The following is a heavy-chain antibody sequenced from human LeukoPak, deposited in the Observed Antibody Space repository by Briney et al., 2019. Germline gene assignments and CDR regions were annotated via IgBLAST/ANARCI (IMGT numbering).Heavy chain of an antibody. Sequence: RPSETLSLTCTVSGGSISSYYWSWIRQPPGKGLEWIGYIYYSGSTNYNPSLKSRVTISVDTSKNQFSLKLSSVTAADTAVYYCARASSGYDYGGYYFDYWGQGTLVTVSS. CDR1: GGSISSYY. CDR3: ARASSGYDYGGYYFDY. V-gene: IGHV4-59*01. CDR2: IYYSGST. D-gene: IGHD5-12*01. J-gene: IGHJ4*02.